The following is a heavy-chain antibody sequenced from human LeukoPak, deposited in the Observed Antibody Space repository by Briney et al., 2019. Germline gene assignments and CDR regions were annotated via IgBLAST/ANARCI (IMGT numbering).Heavy chain of an antibody. CDR1: GFTFSSFA. D-gene: IGHD5-12*01. CDR2: ISGSGGST. CDR3: SKDHKFSGYDNYFDY. V-gene: IGHV3-23*01. J-gene: IGHJ4*02. Sequence: GGSLRLSCAASGFTFSSFAMSWVRRAPGKGLEWVSSISGSGGSTNSADSVKGRFTISRDNSKNTMYLQMNSLTADDTAVYYCSKDHKFSGYDNYFDYWGQGTLVTVSS.